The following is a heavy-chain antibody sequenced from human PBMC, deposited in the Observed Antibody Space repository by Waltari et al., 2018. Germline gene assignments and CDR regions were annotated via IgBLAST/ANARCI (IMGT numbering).Heavy chain of an antibody. D-gene: IGHD3-22*01. V-gene: IGHV4-59*01. Sequence: QVQLQESGPGLVKPSETLSLTCTVSGGSISSYYWSWIRQPPGKGLEWIGYIYYSGSTNYNPSLKSRVTISVDTSKNQFSLKLSSVTAADTAVYYCARGYYYDSSTLGYWGQGTLVTVSS. CDR3: ARGYYYDSSTLGY. J-gene: IGHJ4*02. CDR1: GGSISSYY. CDR2: IYYSGST.